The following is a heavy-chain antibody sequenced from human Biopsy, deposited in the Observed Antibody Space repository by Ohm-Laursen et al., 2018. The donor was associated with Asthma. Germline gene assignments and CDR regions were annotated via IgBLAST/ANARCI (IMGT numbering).Heavy chain of an antibody. D-gene: IGHD7-27*01. J-gene: IGHJ5*02. V-gene: IGHV1-2*06. CDR1: GYSLTRKA. CDR3: ARGQKSPGDRWFDP. CDR2: INPNSGGT. Sequence: ASVKVSCNASGYSLTRKAINWVRQAPGQGLEWMGRINPNSGGTNYAQKFQGRVTMTSDTSISTAYMELSRLRSDDTALYYCARGQKSPGDRWFDPWAREPWSPSPQ.